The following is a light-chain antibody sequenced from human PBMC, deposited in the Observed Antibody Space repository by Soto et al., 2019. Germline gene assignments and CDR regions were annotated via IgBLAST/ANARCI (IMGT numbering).Light chain of an antibody. CDR3: QQYGTSRT. J-gene: IGKJ4*01. CDR2: GAS. Sequence: EIVLTQSPGTLSLSPGNTATLSCRASQSVSSNLAWYQKKPGQGPSLLIYGASSRAPGIPDRFSGTGSGTDFPLTISRLEPEDFAVYYCQQYGTSRTFGGGTRVDIK. V-gene: IGKV3-20*01. CDR1: QSVSSN.